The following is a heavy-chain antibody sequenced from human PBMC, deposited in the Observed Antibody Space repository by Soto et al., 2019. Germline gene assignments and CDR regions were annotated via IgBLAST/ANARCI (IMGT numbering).Heavy chain of an antibody. V-gene: IGHV3-74*01. D-gene: IGHD3-22*01. CDR3: ANDYDSDSFPLGFYYGMDV. Sequence: GGSLRLSCAASGFNFSSHWMHWVREAPGKGLIWVSRINSDGSSPIYADFVKGRFIISRDNAKNTLYLQMNSLRAEDTAVYHCANDYDSDSFPLGFYYGMDVWGPGTTVTVSS. CDR2: INSDGSSP. J-gene: IGHJ6*02. CDR1: GFNFSSHW.